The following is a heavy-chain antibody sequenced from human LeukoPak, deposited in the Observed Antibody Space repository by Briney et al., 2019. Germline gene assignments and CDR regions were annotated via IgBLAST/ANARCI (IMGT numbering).Heavy chain of an antibody. Sequence: GGSLRLSCAASGFSFISYGMHRVRHAPGKGVGCGGVISDDGRNKKYADSVKGRFTISRDNSKDTLYLQMISLRDEDTAVYYCAKRPSDYGDYVTYFDYWGQGTLVTVSS. CDR1: GFSFISYG. CDR3: AKRPSDYGDYVTYFDY. CDR2: ISDDGRNK. J-gene: IGHJ4*02. V-gene: IGHV3-30*18. D-gene: IGHD4-17*01.